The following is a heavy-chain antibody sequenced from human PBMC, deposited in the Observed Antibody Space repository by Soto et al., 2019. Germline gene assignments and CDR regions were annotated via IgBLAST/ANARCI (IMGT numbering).Heavy chain of an antibody. CDR1: GGSISSGDYY. Sequence: SETLSLTCTVSGGSISSGDYYWSWIRQPPGKGLEWIGYIYYSGSTYYNPSLKSRVTISVDTSKNQFSLKLSSLTAADTAVYYCARESREYYFDYWGQGTLVTVSS. V-gene: IGHV4-30-4*01. CDR2: IYYSGST. J-gene: IGHJ4*02. CDR3: ARESREYYFDY.